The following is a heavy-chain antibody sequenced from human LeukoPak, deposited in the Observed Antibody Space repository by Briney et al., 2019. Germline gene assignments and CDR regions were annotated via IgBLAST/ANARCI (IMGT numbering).Heavy chain of an antibody. CDR2: IYYSGST. J-gene: IGHJ4*02. Sequence: SETLSLTCTVSGGSISSYYWSWIRQPVGKGLEWIGYIYYSGSTNYNPSLTSRVTISVDTSKKQFSLKLSSVTAADTAVYYCARFQSGYPYDYWGQGTLVTVSS. CDR3: ARFQSGYPYDY. V-gene: IGHV4-59*01. CDR1: GGSISSYY. D-gene: IGHD3-3*01.